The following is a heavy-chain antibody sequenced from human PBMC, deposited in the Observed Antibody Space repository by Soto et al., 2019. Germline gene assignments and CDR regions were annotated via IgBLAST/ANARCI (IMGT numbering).Heavy chain of an antibody. CDR3: ARLPPPSCSGGSCSPY. CDR1: GFIFSDYY. J-gene: IGHJ4*02. Sequence: TGGSLRLSCVASGFIFSDYYMSWIRQTPGRGLEWASYISTNGRNIYYADSVKGRFTISRDNTKNSLYLQMNSLRAEDTAVYYCARLPPPSCSGGSCSPYWGQGTLVTVS. V-gene: IGHV3-11*01. D-gene: IGHD2-15*01. CDR2: ISTNGRNI.